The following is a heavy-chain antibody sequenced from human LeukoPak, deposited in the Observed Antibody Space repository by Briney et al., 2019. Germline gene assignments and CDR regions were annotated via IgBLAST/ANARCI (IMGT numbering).Heavy chain of an antibody. D-gene: IGHD2-15*01. J-gene: IGHJ3*02. CDR2: ISSSSSYI. CDR3: AKDILRSMGAFDI. CDR1: GFTFSSYS. Sequence: GGSLRLSCAASGFTFSSYSMNWVRQAPGKGLEWVSSISSSSSYIYYADSVKGRFTISRDNSKNSLYLQMNSLRTEDTALYYCAKDILRSMGAFDIWGQGTMVTVSS. V-gene: IGHV3-21*04.